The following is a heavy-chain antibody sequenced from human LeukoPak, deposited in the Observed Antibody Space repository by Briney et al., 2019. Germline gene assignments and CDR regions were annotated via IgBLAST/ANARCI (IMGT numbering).Heavy chain of an antibody. J-gene: IGHJ4*02. V-gene: IGHV1-8*03. CDR1: GYTFTSYD. CDR3: ARGGYSGTEKPNDY. CDR2: MNPNSGNT. D-gene: IGHD1-26*01. Sequence: ASVKVSCKASGYTFTSYDINWVRQATGQGLEWMGWMNPNSGNTGYAQKFQGRVTITRNTSISTAYMELSSLRSEDTAVYYCARGGYSGTEKPNDYWGQGTLVTVSS.